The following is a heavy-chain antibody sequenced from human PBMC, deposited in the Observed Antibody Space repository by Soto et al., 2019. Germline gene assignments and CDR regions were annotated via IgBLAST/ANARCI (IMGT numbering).Heavy chain of an antibody. CDR2: INTYNGMT. V-gene: IGHV1-18*01. CDR3: AKSPRGEMATD. J-gene: IGHJ4*02. Sequence: QVQLGQSGGEVKKPGASVTVSCTAAGYTFINYHITWVRQAPGQGLEWMAWINTYNGMTDYAQRFQGRVTMTRDTSTSTAYMELRNLGSDDTAVYFCAKSPRGEMATDWGQGPLVTVSS. CDR1: GYTFINYH. D-gene: IGHD5-12*01.